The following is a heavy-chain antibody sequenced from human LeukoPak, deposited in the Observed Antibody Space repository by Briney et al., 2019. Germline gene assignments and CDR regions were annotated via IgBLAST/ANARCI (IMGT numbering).Heavy chain of an antibody. CDR3: ARETYRLGELLADY. V-gene: IGHV1-69*04. D-gene: IGHD3-10*01. J-gene: IGHJ4*02. Sequence: SVEVSCKASGGTFSSYTISWVRQAPGQGLEWMGRIIPILGIANYAQKFQGRVTITADKSTSTAYMELSSLRSEDTAVYYCARETYRLGELLADYWGQGTLVTVSS. CDR2: IIPILGIA. CDR1: GGTFSSYT.